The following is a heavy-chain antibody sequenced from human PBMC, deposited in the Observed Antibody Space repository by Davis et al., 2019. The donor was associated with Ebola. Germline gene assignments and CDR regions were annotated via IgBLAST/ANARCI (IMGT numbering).Heavy chain of an antibody. V-gene: IGHV3-30*02. D-gene: IGHD2-21*01. CDR1: GFMFMSYG. CDR2: IQYDGTNK. CDR3: ARDPGYHGGDSELVIASSDYGMDV. J-gene: IGHJ6*02. Sequence: PGGSLRLSCEASGFMFMSYGMHWVRQAPGKGPEWVAFIQYDGTNKYYADSVKGRFTISRDNSKNTLFLHMNSLRPEDTAVYYCARDPGYHGGDSELVIASSDYGMDVWGQGTTVTVSS.